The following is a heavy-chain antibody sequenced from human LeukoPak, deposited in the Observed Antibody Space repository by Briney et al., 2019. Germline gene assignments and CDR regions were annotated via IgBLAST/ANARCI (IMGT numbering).Heavy chain of an antibody. J-gene: IGHJ3*02. CDR1: GGSISSSSHY. Sequence: SETLSLTCTVSGGSISSSSHYWGWIRQPPEKGLECIGTIFYSGITYYNPSLRSRVTISVDTSKNQFSLKLSSVTAADTAVYYCARVGAELERGAFDIWGQGTMVTVSS. CDR2: IFYSGIT. CDR3: ARVGAELERGAFDI. D-gene: IGHD1-1*01. V-gene: IGHV4-39*07.